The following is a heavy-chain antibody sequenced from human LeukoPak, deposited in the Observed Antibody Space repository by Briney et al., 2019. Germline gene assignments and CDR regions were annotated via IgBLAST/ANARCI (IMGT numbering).Heavy chain of an antibody. V-gene: IGHV1-8*01. D-gene: IGHD4-23*01. Sequence: ASVKVSCKASGYTLTSYDVNWVRQATGQGLEWMGWMNPNSGRTGYAQKFQGRVTITRNTSISTAYMELSSLRSEDTAVYFCARETPSRYFDYWGQGTPVTVSS. CDR2: MNPNSGRT. CDR1: GYTLTSYD. J-gene: IGHJ4*02. CDR3: ARETPSRYFDY.